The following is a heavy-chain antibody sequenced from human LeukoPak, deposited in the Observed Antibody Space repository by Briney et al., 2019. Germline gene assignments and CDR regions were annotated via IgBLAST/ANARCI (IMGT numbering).Heavy chain of an antibody. CDR3: ASRDYFDY. V-gene: IGHV3-48*02. CDR1: GFTFSTKS. J-gene: IGHJ4*02. CDR2: ITADSGTT. Sequence: GGSLRLSCAVSGFTFSTKSMNWVRQTPGKGLEWVSYITADSGTTYYADSVKGRFTISRDNAKNSLYLQMNSLRDEDTAVYYCASRDYFDYWGQGTLVTVSS.